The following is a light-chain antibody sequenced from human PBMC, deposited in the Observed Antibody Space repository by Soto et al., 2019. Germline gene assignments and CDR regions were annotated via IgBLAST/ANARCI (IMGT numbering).Light chain of an antibody. J-gene: IGLJ3*02. V-gene: IGLV2-14*01. Sequence: QSALTQPASVSGSPGQSITISCTGTSSDVGGYNSVSWYQQHPGKAPKLMIYEVSNGPSGVSNRFSGSKSGNTASLTISGLQAEDEADYYCSSYTSSSTWVFGGGTKLTVL. CDR3: SSYTSSSTWV. CDR2: EVS. CDR1: SSDVGGYNS.